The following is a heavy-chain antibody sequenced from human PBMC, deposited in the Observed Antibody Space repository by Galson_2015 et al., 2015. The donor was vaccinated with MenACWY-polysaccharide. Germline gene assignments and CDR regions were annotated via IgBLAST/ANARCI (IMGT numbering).Heavy chain of an antibody. V-gene: IGHV3-11*01. CDR3: ARDSVVTSNDAFDI. J-gene: IGHJ3*02. CDR1: GFTFSDYY. Sequence: SLRLSCAASGFTFSDYYMSWIRQAPGKGLEWASCISSSGSTIYYADSVKGRFTISRDNAKNSLYLQMNSLRAEDTAVYYCARDSVVTSNDAFDIWGQGTMVTVSS. CDR2: ISSSGSTI. D-gene: IGHD6-25*01.